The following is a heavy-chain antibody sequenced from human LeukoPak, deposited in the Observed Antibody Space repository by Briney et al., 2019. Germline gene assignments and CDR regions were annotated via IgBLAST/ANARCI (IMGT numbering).Heavy chain of an antibody. D-gene: IGHD3/OR15-3a*01. CDR1: GFTFNSYG. V-gene: IGHV3-30*02. Sequence: GGSLRLSCAASGFTFNSYGIHWVRQAPGKGLEWVAFIRYDGSSKYYVDSVKGRFTISRDNSKNTLYLQMNSLRADDTAVYYCAKDWTGTKPFDLWGRGTLVTVSS. CDR3: AKDWTGTKPFDL. CDR2: IRYDGSSK. J-gene: IGHJ2*01.